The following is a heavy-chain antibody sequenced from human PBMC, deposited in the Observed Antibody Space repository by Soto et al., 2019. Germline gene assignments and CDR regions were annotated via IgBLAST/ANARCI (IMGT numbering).Heavy chain of an antibody. V-gene: IGHV3-23*01. CDR1: GFSFSSYA. CDR2: ISASSSSS. D-gene: IGHD2-15*01. J-gene: IGHJ4*02. Sequence: RRLSCAASGFSFSSYAMGWARQAPGKGLEWVSTISASSSSSYHPDSVKGRFAISRDNSKNTLYLQMNSMRAEDTAVYYCAKGYAYFDYWGLGTLVTVSS. CDR3: AKGYAYFDY.